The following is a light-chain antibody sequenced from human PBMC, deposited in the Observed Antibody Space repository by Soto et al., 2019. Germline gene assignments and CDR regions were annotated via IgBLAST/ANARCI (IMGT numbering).Light chain of an antibody. CDR1: QSVSSTY. V-gene: IGKV3-20*01. J-gene: IGKJ5*01. CDR3: QQYGTSPIT. CDR2: GVS. Sequence: EIVLTQSPGSLSLSPGERATLSCRARQSVSSTYLAWYQQKPGQAPSLLIYGVSSRATGIPDRFSGSGSGTDFTLTISKLEPEDSAVYYCQQYGTSPITFGQGTRLEIK.